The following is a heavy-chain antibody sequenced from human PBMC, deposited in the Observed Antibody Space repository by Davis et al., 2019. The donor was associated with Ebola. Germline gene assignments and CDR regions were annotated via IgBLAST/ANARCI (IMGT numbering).Heavy chain of an antibody. CDR1: GGSISSYY. Sequence: MPSETLSLTCTVSGGSISSYYWSWIRQPPGKGLEWIGYIYYSGSTNYNPSLKSRVTISVDTSKNQFSLKLSSVTAADTAVYYCARDFGVGWFDPWGQGTLVTVSS. CDR2: IYYSGST. CDR3: ARDFGVGWFDP. J-gene: IGHJ5*02. D-gene: IGHD3-3*01. V-gene: IGHV4-59*01.